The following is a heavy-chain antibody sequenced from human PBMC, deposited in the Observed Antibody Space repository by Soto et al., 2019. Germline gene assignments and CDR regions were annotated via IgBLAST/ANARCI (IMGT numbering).Heavy chain of an antibody. CDR3: ATDDYKNWFDP. CDR1: GGPLISYA. Sequence: SVNVACKASGGPLISYAVIWVRQAPGQGLEWMGGIIPIFGTANYAQKFQGRVTITADESTSTAYMELSSLRSEDTAVYYCATDDYKNWFDPWGQGTLVTVSS. D-gene: IGHD4-4*01. V-gene: IGHV1-69*01. CDR2: IIPIFGTA. J-gene: IGHJ5*02.